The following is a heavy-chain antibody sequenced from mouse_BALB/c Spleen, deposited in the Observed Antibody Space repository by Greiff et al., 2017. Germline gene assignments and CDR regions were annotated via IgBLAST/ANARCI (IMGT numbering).Heavy chain of an antibody. J-gene: IGHJ3*01. V-gene: IGHV1-67*01. CDR3: ARPYGSRAWFAY. D-gene: IGHD1-1*01. Sequence: VQLQQSGPELVRPGESVKISCKGSGYTFTDYVMHWVKQSHAKSLEWIGVISIYYDNTNYNQKFKGKATMTVDKSSSTAYMELARLTSEDSAIYYCARPYGSRAWFAYWGQGTLVTVSA. CDR2: ISIYYDNT. CDR1: GYTFTDYV.